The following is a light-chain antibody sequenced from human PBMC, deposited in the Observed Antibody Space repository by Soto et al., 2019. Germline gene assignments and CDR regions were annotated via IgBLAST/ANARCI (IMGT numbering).Light chain of an antibody. CDR3: SSYTTSNTRQIV. CDR1: SSDVGGYNY. J-gene: IGLJ1*01. Sequence: QSALTQPASVSGSPGQSITISCTGTSSDVGGYNYVSWYQHHPGKAPKLMIYDVSNRPSGVSNGSSGSKSGNTASLTISGLQPEDEADYYCSSYTTSNTRQIVLGTGTKLTVL. V-gene: IGLV2-14*03. CDR2: DVS.